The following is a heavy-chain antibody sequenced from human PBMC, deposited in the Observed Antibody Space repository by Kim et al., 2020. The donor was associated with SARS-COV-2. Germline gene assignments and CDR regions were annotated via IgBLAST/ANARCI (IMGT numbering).Heavy chain of an antibody. CDR3: ARGGAAAGGMDV. CDR2: ISYDGSNK. D-gene: IGHD6-13*01. CDR1: GFTFSSYA. V-gene: IGHV3-30*04. Sequence: GGSRRLSCAASGFTFSSYAMHWVRQAPGKGLEWVAVISYDGSNKYYADSVKGRFTISRDNSKNTLYLQMTSLRAEDTAVYYCARGGAAAGGMDVWGQGTTVTVSS. J-gene: IGHJ6*02.